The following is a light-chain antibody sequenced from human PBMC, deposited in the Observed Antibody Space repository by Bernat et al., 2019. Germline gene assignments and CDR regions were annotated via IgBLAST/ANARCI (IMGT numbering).Light chain of an antibody. CDR1: SSNIGAGYD. V-gene: IGLV1-40*01. CDR2: NNN. Sequence: QSVLTQPPSVSGAPGQGVTISCTGSSSNIGAGYDVHWYQQLPGTAPKLLIYNNNDRPPSGVPDRFSGSKSGPSASLAITGLQAEDEADYYCQSCDSSLGGYVFGTGTKITVL. CDR3: QSCDSSLGGYV. J-gene: IGLJ1*01.